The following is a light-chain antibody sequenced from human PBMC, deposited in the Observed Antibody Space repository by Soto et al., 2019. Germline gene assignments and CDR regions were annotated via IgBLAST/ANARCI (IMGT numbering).Light chain of an antibody. CDR1: QSVNSNY. Sequence: EIVMTQSPATLSVSPGERATLSCRASQSVNSNYLAWHQQKPGQAPRLLIYGVSSRATGIPDRFSGSGSGTDFTLTISRLEPEDFAVYYCQQYGNSGVTFGPGTKVD. CDR3: QQYGNSGVT. V-gene: IGKV3-20*01. J-gene: IGKJ3*01. CDR2: GVS.